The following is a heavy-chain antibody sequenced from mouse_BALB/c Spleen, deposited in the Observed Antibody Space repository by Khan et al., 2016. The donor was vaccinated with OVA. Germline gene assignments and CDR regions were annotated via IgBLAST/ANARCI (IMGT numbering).Heavy chain of an antibody. CDR1: GYTFTTYW. J-gene: IGHJ2*01. CDR2: INPTSGYT. Sequence: QIQLVQSGAELAKPGASVKMSCKASGYTFTTYWMHWVKQRPGQGLEWIGYINPTSGYTDYNKRFKDKATFTADKSSSTAYMQLSSLTSDDSAVYYCASDRIDYWGQGTTLTVSS. CDR3: ASDRIDY. V-gene: IGHV1-7*01.